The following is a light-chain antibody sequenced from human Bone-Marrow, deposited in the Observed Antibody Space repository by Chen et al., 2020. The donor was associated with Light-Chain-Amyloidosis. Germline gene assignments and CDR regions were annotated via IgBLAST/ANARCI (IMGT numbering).Light chain of an antibody. V-gene: IGLV3-25*03. J-gene: IGLJ2*01. CDR1: DLPTKY. CDR3: QSADSSGTYEVI. CDR2: RDT. Sequence: SYELTPPPSVSVSPGPTARITCSGDDLPTKYAYWYQQKPGQAPVLVIHRDTERPSGISERFAGSSSGTTATLTIRGVQAEDGTDYHCQSADSSGTYEVIFGGGTKLTVL.